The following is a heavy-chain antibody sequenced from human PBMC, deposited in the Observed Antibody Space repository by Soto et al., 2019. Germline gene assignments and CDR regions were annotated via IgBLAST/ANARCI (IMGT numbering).Heavy chain of an antibody. D-gene: IGHD6-13*01. CDR3: ARKRSSSWYYYYYGMDV. CDR2: IYHSGST. V-gene: IGHV4-30-2*01. J-gene: IGHJ6*02. Sequence: TLSITCAFSVGSISIGGYSGSWIRQPPGKGLEWIGYIYHSGSTYYNPSLKSRVTISVDRSKNQFSLKLRSVTAADTAVYYCARKRSSSWYYYYYGMDVWGQGTTVTVSS. CDR1: VGSISIGGYS.